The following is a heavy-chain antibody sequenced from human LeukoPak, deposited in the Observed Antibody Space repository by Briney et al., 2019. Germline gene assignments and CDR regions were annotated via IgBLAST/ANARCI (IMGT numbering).Heavy chain of an antibody. Sequence: GASVKVSCKASGYTFTSYDINWVRQATGQGLEWMGWMNPNSGNTGYAQKFQGRVTITRNTSISTAYMELSSLRSEDTAVYYCARVRVLWSGYFGYWGQGTLVTVSS. CDR2: MNPNSGNT. V-gene: IGHV1-8*03. CDR3: ARVRVLWSGYFGY. J-gene: IGHJ4*02. D-gene: IGHD3-3*01. CDR1: GYTFTSYD.